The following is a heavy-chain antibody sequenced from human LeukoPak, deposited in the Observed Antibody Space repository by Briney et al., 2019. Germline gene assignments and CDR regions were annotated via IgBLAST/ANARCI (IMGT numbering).Heavy chain of an antibody. CDR1: GRPSRSYR. D-gene: IGHD2-15*01. CDR2: VSNDGSNK. CDR3: AKEGFGWYYNDN. J-gene: IGHJ4*02. Sequence: PGGSLSLSWAPSGRPSRSYRGQGARGPRERGRGWVAVVSNDGSNKNYAESVKGRFTISRDNSNNTLYLQMNSLRAEDTAVYYCAKEGFGWYYNDNWGQGTLVTVSS. V-gene: IGHV3-30*18.